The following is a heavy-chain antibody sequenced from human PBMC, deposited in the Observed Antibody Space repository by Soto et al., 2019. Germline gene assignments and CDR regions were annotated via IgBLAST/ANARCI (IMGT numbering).Heavy chain of an antibody. CDR3: ARGLTGFSSGWYRGYFDY. CDR2: INHSGST. V-gene: IGHV4-34*01. CDR1: GGSFSGYY. Sequence: SETLSLTCNVYGGSFSGYYWSWIRQPPGKGLEWIGEINHSGSTNYNPSLKSRVTISVDTSKNQFSLKLSAVTAADTAVYYCARGLTGFSSGWYRGYFDYWGQGTLVTVS. D-gene: IGHD6-19*01. J-gene: IGHJ4*02.